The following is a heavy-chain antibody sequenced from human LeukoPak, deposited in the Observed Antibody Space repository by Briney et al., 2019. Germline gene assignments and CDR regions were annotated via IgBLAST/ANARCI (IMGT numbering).Heavy chain of an antibody. CDR2: ISSSSSYI. CDR3: ARDHFDILTGYRTYPNYYYYYMDV. V-gene: IGHV3-21*01. CDR1: GFTFSSYS. J-gene: IGHJ6*03. Sequence: GGSLRLSCAASGFTFSSYSMNWVRQAPGKGLEWVSSISSSSSYIYYADPVKGRFTISRDNAKNSLYLQMNSLRAEDTAVYYCARDHFDILTGYRTYPNYYYYYMDVWGKGTTVTISS. D-gene: IGHD3-9*01.